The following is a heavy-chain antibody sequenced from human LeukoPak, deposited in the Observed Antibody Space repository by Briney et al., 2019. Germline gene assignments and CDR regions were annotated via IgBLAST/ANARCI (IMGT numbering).Heavy chain of an antibody. Sequence: SETLSLTCAVYGGSFSGYYWSWIRQPPGKGLEWIGSIYYSGSTYYNPSLKSRVTISVDTSKNQFSLKLSSVTAADTAVYYCASGATRITIFGVVNYDAFDIWGQGTMVTVSS. J-gene: IGHJ3*02. CDR1: GGSFSGYY. D-gene: IGHD3-3*01. V-gene: IGHV4-34*01. CDR2: IYYSGST. CDR3: ASGATRITIFGVVNYDAFDI.